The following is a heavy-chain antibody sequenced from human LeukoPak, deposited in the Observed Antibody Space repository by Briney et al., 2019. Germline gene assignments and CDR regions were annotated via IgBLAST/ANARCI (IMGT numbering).Heavy chain of an antibody. D-gene: IGHD5-18*01. Sequence: TLSLTCAVSGGSISSGGYSWRWIRQPPGKGLEWIGYIYHSGSTYYNPSLKSRVTISVDRSKNQFSLKLSSVTAADTAVYYCARTDTAMVNWGQGTLVTVSS. J-gene: IGHJ4*02. V-gene: IGHV4-30-2*01. CDR2: IYHSGST. CDR3: ARTDTAMVN. CDR1: GGSISSGGYS.